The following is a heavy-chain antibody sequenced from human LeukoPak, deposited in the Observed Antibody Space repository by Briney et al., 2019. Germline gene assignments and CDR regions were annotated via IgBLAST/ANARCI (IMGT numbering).Heavy chain of an antibody. V-gene: IGHV3-53*01. CDR1: GFTVSSNY. D-gene: IGHD6-19*01. CDR2: IYSGGST. J-gene: IGHJ4*02. CDR3: ATQPYSSGWYYFDY. Sequence: PAGSLRLSCAASGFTVSSNYMSWVRQAPGKGLEWVSVIYSGGSTYYADSVKGRFTISRDNSKNTLYLQMNSLRAEDTAVYYCATQPYSSGWYYFDYWGQGTLVTVSS.